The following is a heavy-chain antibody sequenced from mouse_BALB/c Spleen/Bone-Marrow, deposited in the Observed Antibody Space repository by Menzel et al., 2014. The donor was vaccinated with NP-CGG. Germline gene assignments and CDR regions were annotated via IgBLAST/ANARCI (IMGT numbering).Heavy chain of an antibody. D-gene: IGHD2-1*01. CDR2: ISNGGGST. J-gene: IGHJ4*01. V-gene: IGHV5-12*02. CDR1: GFTFSDYY. CDR3: ARHLYGNYGAMDY. Sequence: DVMLVESGGGLVQPGGSLKLSCATSGFTFSDYYMYWVRQTPEKRLEWVAYISNGGGSTYYPDTVKGRFTISGDNAKNTLYLQMSRLKSEDTAMYYCARHLYGNYGAMDYWGQGTSVTVSS.